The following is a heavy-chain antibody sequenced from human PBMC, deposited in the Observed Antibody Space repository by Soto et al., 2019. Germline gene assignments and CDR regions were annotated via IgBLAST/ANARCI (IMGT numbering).Heavy chain of an antibody. CDR3: MRPAPRGRHYFYFGMAV. CDR2: ISSSGGST. V-gene: IGHV3-23*01. D-gene: IGHD3-10*01. CDR1: GFTFSSYA. Sequence: GGSLRLSCAASGFTFSSYAMSWVRQAPGKGLEWVSGISSSGGSTYYADSVKGRFTISRDNSKNTLFLRMNRPRVEDTAVYYCMRPAPRGRHYFYFGMAVWGQGTTGTVS. J-gene: IGHJ6*02.